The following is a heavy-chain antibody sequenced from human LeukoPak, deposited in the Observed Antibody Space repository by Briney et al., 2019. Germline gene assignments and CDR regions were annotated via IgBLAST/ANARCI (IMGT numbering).Heavy chain of an antibody. V-gene: IGHV1-18*01. D-gene: IGHD3-22*01. Sequence: ASVKVSCKASGYTFTSYGISWVRQAPGQGLEWMGWISAYNGNTNYAQNFQGRVTLTTDTSTSTAYMDLRSLRSDDTAVYYCARASSYDSSDYYGDYFDYWGQGTLVTVSS. CDR1: GYTFTSYG. J-gene: IGHJ4*02. CDR3: ARASSYDSSDYYGDYFDY. CDR2: ISAYNGNT.